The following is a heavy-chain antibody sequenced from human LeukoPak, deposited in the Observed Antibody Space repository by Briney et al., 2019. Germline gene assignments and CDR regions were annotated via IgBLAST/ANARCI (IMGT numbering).Heavy chain of an antibody. D-gene: IGHD1-26*01. J-gene: IGHJ4*02. CDR3: ARDTPETIVGATY. CDR2: ISGSGGNT. Sequence: QAGGSLRLSCAASGFTFSSYAMNWVRQTPGEGLEWVSGISGSGGNTYYTDSVTGRFTISRDNAKNSLYLQMNSLRAEDTAVYYCARDTPETIVGATYWGQGTLVTVSS. V-gene: IGHV3-23*01. CDR1: GFTFSSYA.